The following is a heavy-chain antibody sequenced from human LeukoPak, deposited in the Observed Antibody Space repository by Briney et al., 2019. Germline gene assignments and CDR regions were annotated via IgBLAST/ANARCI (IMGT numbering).Heavy chain of an antibody. J-gene: IGHJ4*02. Sequence: GASVKVSCKASGYTFTSYYMHRVRQAPGQGLEWMGWINPNSGDTKYAQKFQGRVTMTRDTSISTAYMELSRLRSDDTAVYYCARAPHYNILTGYRLFDYWGQGTLVTVSS. V-gene: IGHV1-2*02. CDR2: INPNSGDT. CDR3: ARAPHYNILTGYRLFDY. CDR1: GYTFTSYY. D-gene: IGHD3-9*01.